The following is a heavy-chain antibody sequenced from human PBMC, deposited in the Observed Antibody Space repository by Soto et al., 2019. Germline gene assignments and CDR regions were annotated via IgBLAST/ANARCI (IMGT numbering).Heavy chain of an antibody. CDR3: ARFSGSSSRGFGY. D-gene: IGHD1-26*01. J-gene: IGHJ4*02. V-gene: IGHV3-72*01. CDR1: GFSFSNYY. CDR2: TRNKDNSYYT. Sequence: EVQLVESGGGLVQPGGSLRLSCGVSGFSFSNYYMDWVRQAPGKGLEWVGRTRNKDNSYYTEYAASVKGRFTISRDESKNTLYLQMNSLKTEDTAVYYCARFSGSSSRGFGYWGQGTLVTVSS.